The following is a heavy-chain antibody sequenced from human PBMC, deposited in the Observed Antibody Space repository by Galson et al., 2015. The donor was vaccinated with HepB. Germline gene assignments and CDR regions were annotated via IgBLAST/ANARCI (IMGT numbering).Heavy chain of an antibody. CDR1: GFIFSNYA. CDR3: ARPQDSGWSIYYFDY. D-gene: IGHD6-19*01. CDR2: ISHDGSGK. V-gene: IGHV3-30*04. Sequence: SLRLSCAASGFIFSNYALHWVRQAPGKGLEWVAFISHDGSGKYYADSVTGRFTISRDNSKSTLFLQMNSLRAEDTAVYFCARPQDSGWSIYYFDYWGQGTLVTVSS. J-gene: IGHJ4*02.